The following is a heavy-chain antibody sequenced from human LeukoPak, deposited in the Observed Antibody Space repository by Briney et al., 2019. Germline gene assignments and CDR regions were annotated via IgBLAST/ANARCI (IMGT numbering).Heavy chain of an antibody. Sequence: AGGSLRLSCAASGFTFSSYEMNWVRQAPGKGLEWVSYISSSGSTIYYADSVKGRFTISRDNAKNSLYLQMNSLRAEDTAVYYCASLAGYGEYFDYWGQGTLVTVSS. CDR3: ASLAGYGEYFDY. D-gene: IGHD4/OR15-4a*01. J-gene: IGHJ4*02. CDR2: ISSSGSTI. V-gene: IGHV3-48*03. CDR1: GFTFSSYE.